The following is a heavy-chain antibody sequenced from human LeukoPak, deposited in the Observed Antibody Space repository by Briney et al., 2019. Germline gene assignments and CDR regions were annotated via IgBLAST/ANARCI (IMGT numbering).Heavy chain of an antibody. CDR1: GGSISSYY. Sequence: PSETLSLTCTVSGGSISSYYWSWIRQPPGKGLEWIGYIYSSGSTNYNPSLKSRVAISVDTSKNQFSLKLSSVTAADTAVYYCAKGHDYYDSSGYSVWGQGTLVTVSS. D-gene: IGHD3-22*01. V-gene: IGHV4-59*01. CDR2: IYSSGST. CDR3: AKGHDYYDSSGYSV. J-gene: IGHJ4*02.